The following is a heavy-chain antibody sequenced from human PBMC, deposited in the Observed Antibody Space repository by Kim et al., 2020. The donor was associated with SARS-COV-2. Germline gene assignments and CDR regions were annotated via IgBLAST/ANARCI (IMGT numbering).Heavy chain of an antibody. D-gene: IGHD3-10*01. Sequence: SRVTISVDTSKNQFALKLSSVTAADTAVYYCARGLSARTMVRGVRGGFDPWGQGTLVTVSS. CDR3: ARGLSARTMVRGVRGGFDP. J-gene: IGHJ5*02. V-gene: IGHV4-34*01.